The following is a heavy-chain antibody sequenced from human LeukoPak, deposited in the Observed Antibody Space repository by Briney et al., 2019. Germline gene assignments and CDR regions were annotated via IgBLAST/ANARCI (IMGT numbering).Heavy chain of an antibody. CDR3: ARDGNLLYCSGGSCYSGYFDY. Sequence: ASVKVSCKASGYTFTSYGISWVRQAPGQGLEWMGWISAYNGNTNYAQKLQGRVTMTTDTSTSTAYMELRSLRSDDTAVYYRARDGNLLYCSGGSCYSGYFDYWGQGTLVTVSS. CDR2: ISAYNGNT. V-gene: IGHV1-18*04. CDR1: GYTFTSYG. J-gene: IGHJ4*02. D-gene: IGHD2-15*01.